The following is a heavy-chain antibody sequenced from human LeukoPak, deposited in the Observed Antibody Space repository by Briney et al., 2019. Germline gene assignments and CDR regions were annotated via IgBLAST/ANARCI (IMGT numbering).Heavy chain of an antibody. Sequence: SETLSLTCTVSGGSISSSSYYWGWIRQPPGKGLEWIGSIYYSGSTYYNPSLKSRVTISVDTSKNQFSLKLSSVTAADTAVYYCARTLEVYYFDYWGQGTLVTVSS. CDR1: GGSISSSSYY. V-gene: IGHV4-39*07. CDR2: IYYSGST. J-gene: IGHJ4*02. CDR3: ARTLEVYYFDY. D-gene: IGHD3-16*01.